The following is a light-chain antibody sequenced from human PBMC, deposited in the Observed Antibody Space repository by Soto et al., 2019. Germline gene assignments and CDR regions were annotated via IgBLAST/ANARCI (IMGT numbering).Light chain of an antibody. CDR3: QQQGT. V-gene: IGKV3-20*01. J-gene: IGKJ2*01. CDR2: AAS. CDR1: RSLSSSY. Sequence: EIVLTQSPGTLSLSPGERATLSCRASRSLSSSYVVWYQQTPGQAPRLLIYAASRRATGIPDRFSGSGSATESTLTISRLEPEDFAVYYCQQQGTFGQGTKLEIK.